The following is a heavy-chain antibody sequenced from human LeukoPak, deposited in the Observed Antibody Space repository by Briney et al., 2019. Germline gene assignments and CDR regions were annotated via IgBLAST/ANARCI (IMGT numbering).Heavy chain of an antibody. J-gene: IGHJ4*02. Sequence: PGGSLRLSCGASGFTFSNYAMHWARQAPGKGLEWVAFISHDRSNNCHADSVKGRFTISRDNSKNTLYLQMNSLTDEDTAVYYCARDLSGSYMSDYWGQGTLVTVSS. CDR2: ISHDRSNN. V-gene: IGHV3-30-3*01. D-gene: IGHD3-10*01. CDR3: ARDLSGSYMSDY. CDR1: GFTFSNYA.